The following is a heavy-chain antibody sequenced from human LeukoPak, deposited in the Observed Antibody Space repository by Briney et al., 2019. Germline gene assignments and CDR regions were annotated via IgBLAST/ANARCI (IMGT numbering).Heavy chain of an antibody. D-gene: IGHD3-9*01. J-gene: IGHJ4*02. CDR3: ARGDWSHSFDY. V-gene: IGHV1-2*06. CDR1: GYTFTGYY. CDR2: INPNSGGT. Sequence: ASVKVSCKASGYTFTGYYMHWVRQAPGQGLEWMGRINPNSGGTNYAQEFQGRVTMTRDTSISTAYMELSRLRSDDTAVYYCARGDWSHSFDYWGQGTLVTVSS.